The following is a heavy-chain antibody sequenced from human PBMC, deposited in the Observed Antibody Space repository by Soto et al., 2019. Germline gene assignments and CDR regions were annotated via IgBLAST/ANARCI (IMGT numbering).Heavy chain of an antibody. V-gene: IGHV1-18*01. Sequence: VSVKVSCKASGYSFSSYGSSWVRQAPGQGLEWMGWISAYNGNTNYAQKLQGRVTMTTDTSTSTAYMELRSLRSDDTAVYYCAREVVVPAARYYYYGMDVWGQGTTVTVSS. CDR1: GYSFSSYG. D-gene: IGHD2-2*01. J-gene: IGHJ6*02. CDR2: ISAYNGNT. CDR3: AREVVVPAARYYYYGMDV.